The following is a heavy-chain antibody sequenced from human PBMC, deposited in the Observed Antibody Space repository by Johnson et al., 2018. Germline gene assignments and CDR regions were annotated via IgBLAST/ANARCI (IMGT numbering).Heavy chain of an antibody. CDR3: ARTYSYGRFDAVDI. J-gene: IGHJ3*02. D-gene: IGHD5-18*01. Sequence: VQLVESGGGLVQPGGSLRLSCAASGFTFSTYAMHWVRQAPGKGLEYVSAISSNGGRTYHANSVKGRFTISRDNSKNTLYLQMGSLRAEDMAVYYCARTYSYGRFDAVDIWGQGTMVTVSS. V-gene: IGHV3-64*01. CDR2: ISSNGGRT. CDR1: GFTFSTYA.